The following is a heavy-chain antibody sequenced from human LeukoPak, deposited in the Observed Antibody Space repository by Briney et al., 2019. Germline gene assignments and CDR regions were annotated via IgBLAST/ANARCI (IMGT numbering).Heavy chain of an antibody. V-gene: IGHV3-21*01. Sequence: KSGGSLRLSCAASGFTFSSYSMNWVRQAPGKGLEWVSSISSSSSYIYYADSVKGRFTISRDNAKNSLYLQMNSLRAEDTAVYYCARDEGYFDWLFPQDYWGQGTLVTVSS. CDR2: ISSSSSYI. J-gene: IGHJ4*02. CDR1: GFTFSSYS. D-gene: IGHD3-9*01. CDR3: ARDEGYFDWLFPQDY.